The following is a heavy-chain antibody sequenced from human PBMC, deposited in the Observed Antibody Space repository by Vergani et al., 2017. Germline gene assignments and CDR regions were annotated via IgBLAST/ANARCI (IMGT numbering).Heavy chain of an antibody. CDR3: ATPRAEYCSSTSCYFSDAFDI. CDR2: IYPGDSDT. V-gene: IGHV5-51*01. CDR1: GYSFTSYW. D-gene: IGHD2-2*01. J-gene: IGHJ3*02. Sequence: EVQLVQSGAEVKKPGESLKISCKGSGYSFTSYWIGWVRQMPGKGLEWMGIIYPGDSDTRYSPSFQGQVTISADKSISTAYLQWSSLKASDTAMYYCATPRAEYCSSTSCYFSDAFDIWGQGTMVTVSS.